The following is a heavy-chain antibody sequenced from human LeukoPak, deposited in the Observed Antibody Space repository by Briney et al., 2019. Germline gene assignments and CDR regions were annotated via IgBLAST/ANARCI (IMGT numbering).Heavy chain of an antibody. J-gene: IGHJ6*04. V-gene: IGHV4-59*12. CDR3: ARAVVAAAPMDV. Sequence: PSETLSLTCTVSGGSISSYYWSWIRQPSGKGLEWIGYIYYSGSTNYNPSLKSRVTISVDTSKNQLSLKLSSVTAADTAVYYCARAVVAAAPMDVWGKGTTVTVSS. CDR1: GGSISSYY. CDR2: IYYSGST. D-gene: IGHD6-13*01.